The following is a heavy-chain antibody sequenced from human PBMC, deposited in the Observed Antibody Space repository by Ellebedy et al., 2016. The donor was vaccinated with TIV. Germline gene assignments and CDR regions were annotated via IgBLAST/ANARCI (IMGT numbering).Heavy chain of an antibody. V-gene: IGHV3-15*01. CDR2: ITSKADGGAA. J-gene: IGHJ6*02. Sequence: GESLKISCVGSGFTFSSYWMSWVRQAPGKGLEWVGRITSKADGGAADYAAPVKGRFAISRDDSKKTVYLQMNSLKTEDTAVYFCTTRAIQDLSMWGQGTTVTVSS. CDR3: TTRAIQDLSM. CDR1: GFTFSSYW. D-gene: IGHD2-2*01.